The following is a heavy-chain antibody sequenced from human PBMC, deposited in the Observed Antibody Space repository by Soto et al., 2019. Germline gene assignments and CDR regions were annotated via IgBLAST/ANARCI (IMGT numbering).Heavy chain of an antibody. J-gene: IGHJ6*03. CDR3: ARASHIDG. CDR1: GGSISSYY. V-gene: IGHV4-59*08. D-gene: IGHD5-12*01. Sequence: SETLSLTCTVSGGSISSYYWSWIRQPPGKGLEWIGYIYYRGTTNYNPSLKSRVTISVDTSKNQFSLKLSSVTAADTAVYYCARASHIDGWGKGNTVTFSS. CDR2: IYYRGTT.